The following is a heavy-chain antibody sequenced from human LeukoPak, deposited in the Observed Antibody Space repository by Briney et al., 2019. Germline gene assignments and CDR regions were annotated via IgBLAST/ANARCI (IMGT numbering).Heavy chain of an antibody. J-gene: IGHJ4*02. CDR1: GGSISSSSYY. CDR3: ASPLHYYDSSGYYSTFDY. V-gene: IGHV4-39*01. CDR2: IYYSGST. D-gene: IGHD3-22*01. Sequence: ETLSLICTVSGGSISSSSYYWGWIRQPPGKGLEWIGSIYYSGSTYYNPSLKSRVTISVDTSKNQFSLKLSSVTAADTAVYYCASPLHYYDSSGYYSTFDYWGQGTLVTVSS.